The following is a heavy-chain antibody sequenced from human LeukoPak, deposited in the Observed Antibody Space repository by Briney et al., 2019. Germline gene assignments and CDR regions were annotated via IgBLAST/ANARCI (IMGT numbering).Heavy chain of an antibody. CDR3: ARDNGYGDHGIDY. J-gene: IGHJ4*02. CDR1: GYTFTRYG. V-gene: IGHV1-18*01. Sequence: ASVKVSCKASGYTFTRYGISWVRQAPGQGLEWMGWIRGYNGDTNYAENLQGRVTVSKDTFTSTAYMELRSLRSDDTAVYYCARDNGYGDHGIDYWGQGTLVTVSS. CDR2: IRGYNGDT. D-gene: IGHD4-17*01.